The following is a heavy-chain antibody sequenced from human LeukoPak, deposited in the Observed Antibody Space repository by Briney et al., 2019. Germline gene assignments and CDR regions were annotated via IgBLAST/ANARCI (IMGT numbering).Heavy chain of an antibody. CDR1: GFTFSSYS. D-gene: IGHD6-6*01. J-gene: IGHJ4*02. CDR2: ISSSSSTI. CDR3: ARDPNSSSAPGGY. V-gene: IGHV3-48*01. Sequence: PGGSLRLSCAASGFTFSSYSMNWVRQAPGKGLEWVSYISSSSSTIYYADSVKGRFTISRDNAKNSLYLQMNSLRAEDAAVYYCARDPNSSSAPGGYWGQGTLVTVSS.